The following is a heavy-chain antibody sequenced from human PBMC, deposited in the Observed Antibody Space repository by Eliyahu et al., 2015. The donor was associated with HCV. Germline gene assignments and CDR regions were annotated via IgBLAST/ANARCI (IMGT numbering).Heavy chain of an antibody. V-gene: IGHV3-30*18. CDR1: GFTFXSXG. CDR2: ISYDASNK. D-gene: IGHD6-13*01. J-gene: IGHJ4*02. Sequence: QVQLVESGGGVVQPGRSLRLSCAPSGFTFXSXGMPWVRQVPGKGLEWVAVISYDASNKYYADSVKGRFTISRDNSKNTLYLQMNSLRAEDTAVYYCAKLPGLDSSSPRIFDYWGQGTLVTVSS. CDR3: AKLPGLDSSSPRIFDY.